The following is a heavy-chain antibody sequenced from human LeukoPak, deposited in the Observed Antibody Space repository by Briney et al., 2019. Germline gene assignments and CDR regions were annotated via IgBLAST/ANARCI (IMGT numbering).Heavy chain of an antibody. CDR2: IYTSGST. CDR3: ARHTPRSSWNYYYYGMDV. Sequence: SETLSLTCTVSGGSISSYYWSWIRQPAGKGLEWIGRIYTSGSTNYNPSLKSRVTMSVDTSENQFSLKLSSVTAADTAVYYCARHTPRSSWNYYYYGMDVWGQGTTVTVSS. J-gene: IGHJ6*02. V-gene: IGHV4-4*07. CDR1: GGSISSYY. D-gene: IGHD6-13*01.